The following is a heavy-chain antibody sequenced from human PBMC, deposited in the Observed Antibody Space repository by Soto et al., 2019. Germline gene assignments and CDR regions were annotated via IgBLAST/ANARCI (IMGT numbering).Heavy chain of an antibody. D-gene: IGHD6-6*01. J-gene: IGHJ6*02. CDR2: IIPIFGTA. CDR3: AKPHYSSSSVIAYGMDV. CDR1: GGTFSSYA. Sequence: QVQLVQSGAEVKKPGSSVKVSCKASGGTFSSYAISWVRQAPGQGREWMGGIIPIFGTANYAQKFQGRVTITADESTSTAYMELSSLRSEDTAVDYCAKPHYSSSSVIAYGMDVWGQGTTVTVSS. V-gene: IGHV1-69*01.